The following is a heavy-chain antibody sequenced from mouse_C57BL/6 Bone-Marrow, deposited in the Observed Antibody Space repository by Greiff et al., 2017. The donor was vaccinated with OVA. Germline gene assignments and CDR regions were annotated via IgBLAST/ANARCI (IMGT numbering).Heavy chain of an antibody. CDR1: GYTFTSYW. Sequence: VQLQQPGAELVMPGASVKLSCKASGYTFTSYWMHWVKQRPGQGLEWIGEIDPSDSYTNYNQKFKGKSTLTVDKSSSTAYMQLSSLTSEDSAVYYCARDGYSVYYFDYWGQGTTLTVSS. D-gene: IGHD2-12*01. CDR2: IDPSDSYT. V-gene: IGHV1-69*01. J-gene: IGHJ2*01. CDR3: ARDGYSVYYFDY.